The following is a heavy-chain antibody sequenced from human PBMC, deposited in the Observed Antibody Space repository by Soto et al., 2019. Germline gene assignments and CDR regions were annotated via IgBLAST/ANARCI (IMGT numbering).Heavy chain of an antibody. V-gene: IGHV3-15*07. Sequence: EVQMVESGGGLVKPGGSLRLSCAVSGFSFRDAWMNWVRQAPGKGLEWVGRIKSRAAGGAIDYAAPVKGRFTISRDDSEDTQNLQINSLKPEDTAMYYCTTDGSFGGVVVAFHLWGQGTMLSVSS. J-gene: IGHJ3*01. CDR1: GFSFRDAW. CDR3: TTDGSFGGVVVAFHL. CDR2: IKSRAAGGAI. D-gene: IGHD3-10*01.